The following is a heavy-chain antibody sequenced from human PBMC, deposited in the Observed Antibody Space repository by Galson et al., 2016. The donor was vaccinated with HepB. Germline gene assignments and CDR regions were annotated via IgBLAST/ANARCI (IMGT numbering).Heavy chain of an antibody. CDR2: ISSGAYTI. CDR3: SRRRDDYYPERDV. CDR1: GFNFKDYE. Sequence: SLRLSCAASGFNFKDYEMSWVRQAPGKGLEWVSYISSGAYTIYYADSVKGRFTISRDNANNSLYLLLNSLRVEDTAVYYCSRRRDDYYPERDVWGHGAMVIVFS. V-gene: IGHV3-48*03. D-gene: IGHD3-22*01. J-gene: IGHJ6*02.